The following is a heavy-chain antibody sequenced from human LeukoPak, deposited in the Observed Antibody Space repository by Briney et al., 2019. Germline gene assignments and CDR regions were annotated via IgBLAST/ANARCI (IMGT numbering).Heavy chain of an antibody. D-gene: IGHD1-26*01. CDR3: ARDRQRRELLQDYYYGMDV. CDR2: IIPILGIA. Sequence: SVKVFCKASGAAFSSYANRWVRQGPGQGHEWMGRIIPILGIANYAQKFQGRVTITADKSTSTAYMELSSLRSEDTAVYYCARDRQRRELLQDYYYGMDVWVQGTTVTVSS. J-gene: IGHJ6*02. CDR1: GAAFSSYA. V-gene: IGHV1-69*04.